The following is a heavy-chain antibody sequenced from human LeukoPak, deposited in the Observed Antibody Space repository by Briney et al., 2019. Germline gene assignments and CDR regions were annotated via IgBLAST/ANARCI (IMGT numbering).Heavy chain of an antibody. CDR2: INDGRRT. CDR3: ARGAYCTNGVCGLNSDGGYVHY. Sequence: DTLSLTCAVGGGSFSCCYWSGLREPAGKGLEWVGVINDGRRTNYTASLKGRFTISIDTSKNQFSLKLSFVTAADTAVYYCARGAYCTNGVCGLNSDGGYVHYWGQGTPVTAAS. V-gene: IGHV4-34*01. D-gene: IGHD2-8*01. J-gene: IGHJ4*02. CDR1: GGSFSCCY.